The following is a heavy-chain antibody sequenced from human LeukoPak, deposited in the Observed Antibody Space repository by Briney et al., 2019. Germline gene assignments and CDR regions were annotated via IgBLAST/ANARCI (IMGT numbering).Heavy chain of an antibody. J-gene: IGHJ4*02. Sequence: PGGSLRLSCAASGFSFGSSWMDWVRQAPGKGLEWVASINPDGSEKYSVDSVEGRFTISRDNAKNLLYLQVYSLRVEDTAFYYCARDLAYSRLDYWGQGMLVTVSS. V-gene: IGHV3-7*01. CDR2: INPDGSEK. D-gene: IGHD5-18*01. CDR1: GFSFGSSW. CDR3: ARDLAYSRLDY.